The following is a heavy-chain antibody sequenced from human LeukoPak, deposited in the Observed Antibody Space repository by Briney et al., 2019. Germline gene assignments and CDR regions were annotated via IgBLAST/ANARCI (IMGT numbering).Heavy chain of an antibody. Sequence: GGSLRLSCVASGFTFSSYAMSWVRQAPGKGLEWVSAISGSGGSTYYADSVKGRFTISRDNSKNTLYLQMNSLRAEDTAVYYCAKVTYYDFWSGYFGILDAFDIWGQGTMVTVSS. CDR1: GFTFSSYA. J-gene: IGHJ3*02. D-gene: IGHD3-3*01. CDR3: AKVTYYDFWSGYFGILDAFDI. CDR2: ISGSGGST. V-gene: IGHV3-23*01.